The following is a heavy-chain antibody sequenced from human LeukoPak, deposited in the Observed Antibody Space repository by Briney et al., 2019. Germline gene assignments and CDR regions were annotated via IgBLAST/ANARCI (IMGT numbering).Heavy chain of an antibody. J-gene: IGHJ4*02. CDR3: AATVTMTADYFGY. CDR2: IRSKADNYAT. V-gene: IGHV3-73*01. Sequence: GGSLRLSCTASGLTFSGSAIYWVRQASGKGLEWVGRIRSKADNYATAYPASEKGRFAISRDDSKNTAYLQMNSLGTEDTAVYYCAATVTMTADYFGYWGQGTLVTVSS. D-gene: IGHD4-17*01. CDR1: GLTFSGSA.